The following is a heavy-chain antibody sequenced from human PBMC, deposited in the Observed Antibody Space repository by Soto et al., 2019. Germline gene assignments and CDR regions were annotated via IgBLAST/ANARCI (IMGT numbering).Heavy chain of an antibody. D-gene: IGHD6-19*01. V-gene: IGHV3-23*01. J-gene: IGHJ5*02. Sequence: GGSLRLSCAASGFTFSSYAMSWVRQAPGKGLEWVSAISGSGGSTYYADSVKGRFTISRDNPKNTLYLQMNSLRAEDTAVYYCAKDPRRIAVAGPWWFDPWGQGTLVTVSS. CDR2: ISGSGGST. CDR1: GFTFSSYA. CDR3: AKDPRRIAVAGPWWFDP.